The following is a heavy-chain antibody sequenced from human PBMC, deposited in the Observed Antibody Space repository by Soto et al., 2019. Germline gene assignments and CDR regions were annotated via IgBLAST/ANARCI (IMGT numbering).Heavy chain of an antibody. CDR2: ISYDGSNK. D-gene: IGHD3-22*01. Sequence: QVQLVESGGGVVQPGRSLRLSCAASGFTFSSYGMHWVRQAPGKGLEWVAVISYDGSNKNYADSVKGRFTISRDNYKNTLYLQMNSLRAEDTAVYYCAKIRGCYDSSGYYCLDYWGQGTLVTVSS. V-gene: IGHV3-30*18. J-gene: IGHJ4*02. CDR1: GFTFSSYG. CDR3: AKIRGCYDSSGYYCLDY.